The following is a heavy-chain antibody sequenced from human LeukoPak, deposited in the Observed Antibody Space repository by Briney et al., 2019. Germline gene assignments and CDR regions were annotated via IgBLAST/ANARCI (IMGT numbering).Heavy chain of an antibody. CDR2: MSGSSGHI. V-gene: IGHV3-21*01. D-gene: IGHD6-19*01. CDR1: GFTFSSYS. Sequence: GGSLRLSCAASGFTFSSYSMAWVRQAPGKGLESVSSMSGSSGHIYYADSLEGRFTISRDNAKNSLYLQMNSLRAEDTAVYYCARDDQWLELWGQGTLVTVSS. CDR3: ARDDQWLEL. J-gene: IGHJ4*02.